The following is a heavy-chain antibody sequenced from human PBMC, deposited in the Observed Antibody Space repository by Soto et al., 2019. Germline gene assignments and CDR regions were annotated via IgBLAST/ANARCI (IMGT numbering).Heavy chain of an antibody. Sequence: ASVKVSCKASGYTFTSYYMHWVRQAPGQGLEWMGIINPSGGSTSYAQKFQGRVTMTRDTSTSTVYMELSSLRSEDTAVYYCARAQDDFWSGYPYFDYWGQGTLVTVSS. J-gene: IGHJ4*02. D-gene: IGHD3-3*01. CDR3: ARAQDDFWSGYPYFDY. V-gene: IGHV1-46*01. CDR2: INPSGGST. CDR1: GYTFTSYY.